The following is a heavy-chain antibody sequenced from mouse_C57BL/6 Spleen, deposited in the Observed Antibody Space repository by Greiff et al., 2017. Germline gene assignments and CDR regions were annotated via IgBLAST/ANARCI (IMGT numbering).Heavy chain of an antibody. CDR3: ARSDGYPYYFDY. D-gene: IGHD2-3*01. J-gene: IGHJ2*01. Sequence: EVQVEESGGGLVQPGGSLSLSCAASGFTFTDYYMSWVRQPPGKALEWLGFIRNKANGYTTEYSASVKGRFTISRDNSQSILYLQMNALRAEDSATYYCARSDGYPYYFDYWGQGTTLTVSS. V-gene: IGHV7-3*01. CDR2: IRNKANGYTT. CDR1: GFTFTDYY.